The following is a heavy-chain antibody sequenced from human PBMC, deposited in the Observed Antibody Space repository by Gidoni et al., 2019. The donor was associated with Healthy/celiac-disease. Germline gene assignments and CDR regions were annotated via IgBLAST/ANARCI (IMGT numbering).Heavy chain of an antibody. CDR2: IYYSGST. CDR1: GGSISSYY. V-gene: IGHV4-59*01. CDR3: ARGDFWSGYSLE. Sequence: QVQLQESGPGLVKPSETLSLTCTVSGGSISSYYWSWIRQPPGKGLEWIGYIYYSGSTNYNPSLKSRVTISVDTSKNQFSLKLSSVTAADTAVYYCARGDFWSGYSLEWGQGTLVTVSS. D-gene: IGHD3-3*01. J-gene: IGHJ4*02.